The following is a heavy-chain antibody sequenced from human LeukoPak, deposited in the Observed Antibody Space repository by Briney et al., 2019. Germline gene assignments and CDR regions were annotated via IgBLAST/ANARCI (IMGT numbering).Heavy chain of an antibody. D-gene: IGHD1-26*01. CDR3: AREGWDLNALDI. CDR1: GFTFSSYS. Sequence: GGSLRLSCAASGFTFSSYSMNWVRQAPGKGLEWVSSISSSSSYIYYADSVKGRFTISRDNAKNSLYLQMNSLRAEDAAVYYCAREGWDLNALDIWGQGTMVTVSS. CDR2: ISSSSSYI. V-gene: IGHV3-21*01. J-gene: IGHJ3*02.